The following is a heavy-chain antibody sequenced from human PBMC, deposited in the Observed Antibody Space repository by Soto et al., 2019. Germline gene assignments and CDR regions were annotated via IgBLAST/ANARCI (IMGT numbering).Heavy chain of an antibody. Sequence: ASVKVSCKASGYTFTNYAIHWVRQAPGQRLEWMGWINPGNGNTKNSQKFQGRVTITSDTSASTAYMEVSSLRSEDTAVYYCARERVGGWYFFFDYWGQGTLVTVSS. J-gene: IGHJ4*02. CDR3: ARERVGGWYFFFDY. CDR1: GYTFTNYA. V-gene: IGHV1-3*01. CDR2: INPGNGNT. D-gene: IGHD6-19*01.